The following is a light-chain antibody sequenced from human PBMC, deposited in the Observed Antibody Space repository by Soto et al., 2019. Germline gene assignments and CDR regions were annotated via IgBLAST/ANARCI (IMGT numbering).Light chain of an antibody. CDR1: SSDVGGYDY. V-gene: IGLV2-14*03. CDR2: DVS. J-gene: IGLJ1*01. Sequence: QPVVTQPASVSGSPGQSITISCTGTSSDVGGYDYVSWYQHHPGKAPKLMIYDVSNRPSGVSNRFSGSKSGNTASLTISGLQAEDEADYYCSSYTSSSLYVFGTGTKVTVL. CDR3: SSYTSSSLYV.